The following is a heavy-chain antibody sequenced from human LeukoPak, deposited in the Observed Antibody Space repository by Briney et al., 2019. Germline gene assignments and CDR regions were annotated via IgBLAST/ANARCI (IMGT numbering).Heavy chain of an antibody. D-gene: IGHD3-3*01. J-gene: IGHJ4*02. V-gene: IGHV4-30-4*08. Sequence: SETLSLTCTVSGGSISSGDYYWSWIRQPPGKGLEWIGYIYYSGSTYYNPSLKSRVTISVDTSKNQFSLKLSSVTAADTAVYYCARAVGDFSSGQTLDYWGQGTLVTVSS. CDR2: IYYSGST. CDR3: ARAVGDFSSGQTLDY. CDR1: GGSISSGDYY.